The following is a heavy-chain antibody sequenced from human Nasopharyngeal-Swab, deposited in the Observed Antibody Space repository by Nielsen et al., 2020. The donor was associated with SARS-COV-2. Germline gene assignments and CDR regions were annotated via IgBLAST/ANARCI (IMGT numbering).Heavy chain of an antibody. Sequence: SETLSLTCSVSDTSISSTTHYWGWIRQPPGKGLEWIGDTYYGGNPNYNPSLKSRLTISLDTSKNNFSLKLNSVTAADTAVYYCARRSYYSDASAYFFDYWGRGTLVTVSP. J-gene: IGHJ4*01. CDR3: ARRSYYSDASAYFFDY. CDR1: DTSISSTTHY. V-gene: IGHV4-39*02. D-gene: IGHD3-22*01. CDR2: TYYGGNP.